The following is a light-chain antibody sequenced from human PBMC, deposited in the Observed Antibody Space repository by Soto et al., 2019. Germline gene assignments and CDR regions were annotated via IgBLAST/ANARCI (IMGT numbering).Light chain of an antibody. Sequence: ETVLTQSTGTLSLSPGERATLSCRASQSVSSNYLAWFQQKSGQAPRLLIYGASSRATGIPDRFSGSGSGTDFTLTISRLEPEDFAVYYCQQYGSSPWTFGQGTKVDIK. CDR3: QQYGSSPWT. V-gene: IGKV3-20*01. CDR2: GAS. CDR1: QSVSSNY. J-gene: IGKJ1*01.